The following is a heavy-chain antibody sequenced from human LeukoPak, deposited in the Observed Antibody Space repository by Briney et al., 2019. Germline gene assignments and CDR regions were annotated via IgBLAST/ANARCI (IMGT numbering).Heavy chain of an antibody. CDR1: GFTFSNAW. Sequence: PGGSLRLSCAASGFTFSNAWMSWVRQAPGKGLDWVGRIKSKADGGTIDYTAPVKDRFTISRDDSRNTLYVQMNSMQIEDTAVYYCTTFLFSGTVAPWGQGTLVTVS. J-gene: IGHJ5*02. CDR2: IKSKADGGTI. CDR3: TTFLFSGTVAP. V-gene: IGHV3-15*01. D-gene: IGHD6-25*01.